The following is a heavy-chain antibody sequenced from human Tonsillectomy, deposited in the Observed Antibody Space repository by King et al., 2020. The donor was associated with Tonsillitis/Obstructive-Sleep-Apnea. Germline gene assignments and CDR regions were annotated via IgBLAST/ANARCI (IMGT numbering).Heavy chain of an antibody. V-gene: IGHV7-4-1*02. Sequence: QLVQSGSELKKPGASVKVSCKASGYTFTYYTLNWVRQAPGQGLEWMGWINTNTGNSTCAQAFSGRFVFSLDTSVSTAYLQISSLKAEDTAVYYCARDRPGYCSSTSCYSGFDNWGQGTLVTVSS. D-gene: IGHD2-2*01. CDR3: ARDRPGYCSSTSCYSGFDN. CDR2: INTNTGNS. J-gene: IGHJ4*02. CDR1: GYTFTYYT.